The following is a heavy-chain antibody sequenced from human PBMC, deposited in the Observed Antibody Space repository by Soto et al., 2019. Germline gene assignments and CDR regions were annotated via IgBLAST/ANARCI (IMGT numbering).Heavy chain of an antibody. J-gene: IGHJ6*02. Sequence: QVQLVESGGGLVKPGGSLRLSCAASGFTFSDYYMSWIRQAPGKGLEWVSYISSSGSTIYYADSVKGRFTISRDNAKNALYLQMNSLRAEDTAVYYCASGIAVAGYYYYYGMDVWLQGTTVTVSS. CDR1: GFTFSDYY. CDR3: ASGIAVAGYYYYYGMDV. V-gene: IGHV3-11*01. D-gene: IGHD6-19*01. CDR2: ISSSGSTI.